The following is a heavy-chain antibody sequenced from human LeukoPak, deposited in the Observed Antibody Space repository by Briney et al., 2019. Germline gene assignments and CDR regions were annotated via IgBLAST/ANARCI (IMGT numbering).Heavy chain of an antibody. J-gene: IGHJ4*02. D-gene: IGHD1-26*01. Sequence: GGSLRLSCAASGFPFSNYWVLWVRQAPGKGLLWVSRINSDGSGTTYVDSVKGRFTISRDNAKNTLYLQMNSLRAEDTAVYYCARDQDGVGATIDYWGQGTLVTVSS. CDR3: ARDQDGVGATIDY. CDR1: GFPFSNYW. V-gene: IGHV3-74*01. CDR2: INSDGSGT.